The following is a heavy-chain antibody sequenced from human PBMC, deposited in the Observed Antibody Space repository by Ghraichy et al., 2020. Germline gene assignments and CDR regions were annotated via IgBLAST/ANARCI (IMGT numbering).Heavy chain of an antibody. CDR3: ASATGGLAYCGGDCYPGAFYI. CDR1: GFTVSSNY. D-gene: IGHD2-21*02. J-gene: IGHJ3*02. Sequence: GGSLRLSCAASGFTVSSNYMSWVRQAPGKGLEWVSVIYSGGSTYYADSVKGRFTISRDNSKNTLYLQMNSLRAEDTAVYYCASATGGLAYCGGDCYPGAFYIWGQGTMVTVSS. CDR2: IYSGGST. V-gene: IGHV3-53*01.